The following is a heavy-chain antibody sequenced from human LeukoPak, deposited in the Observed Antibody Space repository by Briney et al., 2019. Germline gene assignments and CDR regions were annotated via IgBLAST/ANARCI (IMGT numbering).Heavy chain of an antibody. Sequence: YPSETLSLTCSVSGGSISSYYWTWIRQPAGKGLEWIGRIYMSGSTEYNPSLKSRVSMSLDTSKNQFSLKLSSVTAADTAVYFCARGIWSLDYWGQGTLVAVSS. J-gene: IGHJ4*02. D-gene: IGHD2/OR15-2a*01. CDR2: IYMSGST. V-gene: IGHV4-4*07. CDR1: GGSISSYY. CDR3: ARGIWSLDY.